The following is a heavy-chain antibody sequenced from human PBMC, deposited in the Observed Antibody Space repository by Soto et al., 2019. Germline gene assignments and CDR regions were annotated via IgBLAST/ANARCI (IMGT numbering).Heavy chain of an antibody. Sequence: GASVKVSCKASGYSFTGYYLHWVRQAPGQGLEWMGWINPNSDATRYSQKFQGRVTMTRDTAVSTAYMELSSLTSDDTALYYCARDFSKNSFDPWGQGTLVTVSS. J-gene: IGHJ5*02. CDR2: INPNSDAT. D-gene: IGHD3-3*02. V-gene: IGHV1-2*02. CDR3: ARDFSKNSFDP. CDR1: GYSFTGYY.